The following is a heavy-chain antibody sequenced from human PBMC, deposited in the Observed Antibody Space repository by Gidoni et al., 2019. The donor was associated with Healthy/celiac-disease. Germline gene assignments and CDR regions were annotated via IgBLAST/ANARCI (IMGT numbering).Heavy chain of an antibody. D-gene: IGHD2-15*01. CDR3: ARVCGGSCYLGYYGMDV. CDR2: IYSGGST. J-gene: IGHJ6*02. V-gene: IGHV3-53*01. CDR1: GFTVSSNS. Sequence: EVQLVESGGGLIQPGGSLRLSCAASGFTVSSNSMSWVRQAPGKGLEWVSVIYSGGSTYYADSVKGRFTIARDNSKNTLYLQMNSLRAEDTAVYYWARVCGGSCYLGYYGMDVWGQGTTVTVSS.